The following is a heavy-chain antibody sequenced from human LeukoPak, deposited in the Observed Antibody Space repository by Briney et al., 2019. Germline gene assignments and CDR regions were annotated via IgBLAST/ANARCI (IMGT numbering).Heavy chain of an antibody. CDR1: GFTFSSYA. Sequence: PGGSLTLSCAASGFTFSSYAMSWVRQARGKGVEWVSAISGSDGSTHYAESVKGRFTVSRDNSKSTLYLQMNSLRAEDTAVYYCAKDPYYDSSGYYDHWGQGTLVTVSS. V-gene: IGHV3-23*01. CDR3: AKDPYYDSSGYYDH. D-gene: IGHD3-22*01. CDR2: ISGSDGST. J-gene: IGHJ5*02.